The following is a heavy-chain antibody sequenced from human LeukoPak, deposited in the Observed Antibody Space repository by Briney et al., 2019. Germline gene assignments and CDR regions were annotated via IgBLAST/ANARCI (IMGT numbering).Heavy chain of an antibody. CDR1: GGSISSITYY. CDR2: IYYSGST. D-gene: IGHD3-10*01. CDR3: ARHTYYSFGEGLDWFDP. J-gene: IGHJ5*02. V-gene: IGHV4-39*01. Sequence: SETLSLTCTVSGGSISSITYYWGWIRQPPGKGLEWIGSIYYSGSTYYNPSLKSRVTISVDTSKKQFSLKLSSVTAADTAVYYCARHTYYSFGEGLDWFDPWGQGILVTVSS.